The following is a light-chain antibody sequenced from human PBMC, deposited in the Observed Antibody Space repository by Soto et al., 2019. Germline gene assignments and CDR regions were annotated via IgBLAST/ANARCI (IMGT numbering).Light chain of an antibody. CDR1: QSISAY. V-gene: IGKV1-39*01. CDR3: QRSYRSIS. CDR2: AAT. J-gene: IGKJ5*01. Sequence: DIQMTQSPSSLFASVGDRVTITCRASQSISAYLNWYQQRPGKAPSLLIYAATRLHSGVPSRFSGSGSGTDFTLTISSLQPKDFATYYCQRSYRSISFGQGTRLEMK.